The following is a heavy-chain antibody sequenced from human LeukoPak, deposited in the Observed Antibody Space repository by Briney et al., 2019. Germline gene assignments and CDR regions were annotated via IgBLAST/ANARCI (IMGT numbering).Heavy chain of an antibody. CDR2: IEQDGSEK. D-gene: IGHD2-2*01. J-gene: IGHJ4*02. CDR3: ARELVVPAATYNYFDY. Sequence: GGSLRLSCAASGFTFSSYWMSWVRQAPGKGLEWVANIEQDGSEKYYVDSVKGRFTISRDNAKNSLYLQMNSLRAEDTAVYYCARELVVPAATYNYFDYWGQGTLVTVSS. V-gene: IGHV3-7*01. CDR1: GFTFSSYW.